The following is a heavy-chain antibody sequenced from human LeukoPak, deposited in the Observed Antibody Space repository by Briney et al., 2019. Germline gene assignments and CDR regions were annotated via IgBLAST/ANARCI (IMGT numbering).Heavy chain of an antibody. CDR1: GFTFSNYW. Sequence: GGSLRLSCAASGFTFSNYWMSWVRQAPGKGLEWVANINQDGSRKYYVDSVKGRFTISRDNAKNSLYLQMNSLRAEDTAVYYCASAAYCGGDCYLYFDYWGQGSLVTVSS. V-gene: IGHV3-7*01. CDR2: INQDGSRK. D-gene: IGHD2-21*02. CDR3: ASAAYCGGDCYLYFDY. J-gene: IGHJ4*02.